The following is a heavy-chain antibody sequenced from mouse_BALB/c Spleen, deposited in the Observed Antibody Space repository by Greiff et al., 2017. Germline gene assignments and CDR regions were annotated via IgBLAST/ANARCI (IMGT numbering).Heavy chain of an antibody. CDR2: ISSGGGST. V-gene: IGHV5-12-1*01. D-gene: IGHD2-10*02. CDR3: ARHGYGKGYFDV. Sequence: EVKVVESGGGLVKPGGSLKLSCAASGFAFSSYDMSWVRQTPEKRLEWVAYISSGGGSTYYPDTVKGRFTISRDNAKNTLYLQMSSLKSEDTAMYYCARHGYGKGYFDVWGAGTTVTVSS. J-gene: IGHJ1*01. CDR1: GFAFSSYD.